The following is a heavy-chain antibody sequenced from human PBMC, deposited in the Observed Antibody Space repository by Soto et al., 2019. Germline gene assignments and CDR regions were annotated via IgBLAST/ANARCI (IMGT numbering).Heavy chain of an antibody. J-gene: IGHJ5*02. V-gene: IGHV3-23*01. Sequence: EVQLLESGGGLVQPGGSLTLSCAASGFTFSNYAMSWVRQAPGKGLEWVSAISGGGISTYYADSVRGRFTISRDKSRNTLYLRMNRLRAEDTAVYYGARDAISIVRGTNKWFDPWGQGTLFTVSS. CDR2: ISGGGIST. D-gene: IGHD3-10*01. CDR1: GFTFSNYA. CDR3: ARDAISIVRGTNKWFDP.